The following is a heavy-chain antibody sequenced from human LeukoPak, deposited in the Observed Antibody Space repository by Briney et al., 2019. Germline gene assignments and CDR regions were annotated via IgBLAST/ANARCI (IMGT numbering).Heavy chain of an antibody. J-gene: IGHJ4*02. CDR3: ARVSEGYGGNSAFDF. D-gene: IGHD4-23*01. V-gene: IGHV4-59*01. CDR1: GDSISPYY. CDR2: FFHRGST. Sequence: SETLSLTCTVSGDSISPYYWSWIRQPPGKGLEWVGYFFHRGSTNYNASLKSRVTISLDTSKNQFSLKLSSVTAADTAVYYCARVSEGYGGNSAFDFWGQGTLVTVSS.